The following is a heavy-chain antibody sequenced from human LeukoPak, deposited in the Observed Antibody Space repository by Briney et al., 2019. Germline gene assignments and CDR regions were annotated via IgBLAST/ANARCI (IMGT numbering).Heavy chain of an antibody. CDR1: GGSISSYY. V-gene: IGHV4-4*07. CDR3: AREDNYDFWSGFKDQRHWFDP. D-gene: IGHD3-3*01. Sequence: SETLSLTCTVSGGSISSYYWSWIRQPAGKGLEWIGRIYTSGSTNYNPSLKSRVTMSVDTSKNQFSLKLSSVTAADTAVYYCAREDNYDFWSGFKDQRHWFDPWGQGTLVTVSS. CDR2: IYTSGST. J-gene: IGHJ5*02.